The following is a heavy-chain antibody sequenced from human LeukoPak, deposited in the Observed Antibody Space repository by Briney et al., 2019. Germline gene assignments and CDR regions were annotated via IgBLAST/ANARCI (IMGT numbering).Heavy chain of an antibody. CDR1: GGSFSGYY. V-gene: IGHV4-34*01. CDR3: ARDFDSSGYGDFYFYMDV. Sequence: SETLSLTCAVYGGSFSGYYWSWIRQPPGKGLEWIGEINHSGSTNYNPSLKSRVTMSVDTSKNQFSLKLTSVTAADTAVYYCARDFDSSGYGDFYFYMDVWGKGTTVTISS. J-gene: IGHJ6*03. CDR2: INHSGST. D-gene: IGHD3-22*01.